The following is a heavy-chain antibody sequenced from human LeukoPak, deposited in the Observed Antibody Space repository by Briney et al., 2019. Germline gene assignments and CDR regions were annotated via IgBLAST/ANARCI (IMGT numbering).Heavy chain of an antibody. J-gene: IGHJ4*02. CDR2: INPNSVGT. Sequence: ASVKVSCKASGYTFTGYYMHWVRQAPGHGLEWMGWINPNSVGTNYAQKFQGRVTMTRDTSISTAYMELSRLRSDDTAVYYWARADTVTRYYFDYWGQGTLVTVSS. CDR3: ARADTVTRYYFDY. V-gene: IGHV1-2*02. D-gene: IGHD4-17*01. CDR1: GYTFTGYY.